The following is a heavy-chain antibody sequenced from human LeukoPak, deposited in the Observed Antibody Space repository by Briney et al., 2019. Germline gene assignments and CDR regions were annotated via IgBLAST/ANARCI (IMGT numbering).Heavy chain of an antibody. D-gene: IGHD3-3*01. J-gene: IGHJ4*02. Sequence: GGSLRLSCAASGFTVSSNYMSWVRQAPGKGLEWVSVIYSGGGTYYADSVKGRFTISRDNSKNTLYLQMNSLRAEDTAVYYCARGNCSGYYIDYWGQGTLVTVSS. CDR3: ARGNCSGYYIDY. V-gene: IGHV3-66*01. CDR1: GFTVSSNY. CDR2: IYSGGGT.